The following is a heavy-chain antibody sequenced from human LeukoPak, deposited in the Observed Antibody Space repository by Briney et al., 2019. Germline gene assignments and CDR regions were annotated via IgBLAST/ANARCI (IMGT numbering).Heavy chain of an antibody. CDR2: IYYSGST. J-gene: IGHJ4*02. Sequence: PSETLSLTCTVSGGSIYSYYWSWIRQPPGKELEWIGYIYYSGSTNYNPSLKSRVTISVDMSKNHFSLKLTSVTAPDTAVYYCARHEYSSSSEGFDYWGQGTLVTVSS. D-gene: IGHD6-6*01. V-gene: IGHV4-59*08. CDR1: GGSIYSYY. CDR3: ARHEYSSSSEGFDY.